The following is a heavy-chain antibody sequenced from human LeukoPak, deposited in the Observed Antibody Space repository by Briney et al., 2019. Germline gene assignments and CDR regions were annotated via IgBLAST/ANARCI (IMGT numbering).Heavy chain of an antibody. CDR1: GFTFSNSW. CDR2: IKPDGSEK. J-gene: IGHJ4*02. CDR3: SRQDYYFDC. Sequence: GGSLRLSCAASGFTFSNSWMSWVRQAPGKGLEWVANIKPDGSEKYYVDSVKGRFTISRDNAKNSLYLQMNSLRAEDTAVYYCSRQDYYFDCWGQGTLVTVSS. V-gene: IGHV3-7*01.